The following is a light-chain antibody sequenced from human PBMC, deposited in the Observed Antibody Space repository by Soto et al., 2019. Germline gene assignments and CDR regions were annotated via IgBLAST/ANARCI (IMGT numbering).Light chain of an antibody. Sequence: QSALTQPASVSGSPGQSITISCTGTSSDVVGYNYVSWYQQHPGQAPKLMIYDVSNRPSGVSNRFSGSKSGNTASLTISGLQAEDEADYYCSSYTSSSTLFYVFGTGTKVTVL. CDR1: SSDVVGYNY. CDR2: DVS. J-gene: IGLJ1*01. V-gene: IGLV2-14*01. CDR3: SSYTSSSTLFYV.